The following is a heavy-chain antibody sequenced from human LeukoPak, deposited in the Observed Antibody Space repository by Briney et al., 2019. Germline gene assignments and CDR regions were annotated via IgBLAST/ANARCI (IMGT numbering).Heavy chain of an antibody. V-gene: IGHV4-59*08. CDR1: GGSISSYY. J-gene: IGHJ4*02. CDR2: IYYSGST. D-gene: IGHD2-15*01. CDR3: ARHCYCSGGSCRTPGGYYFDY. Sequence: PSETLSLTCTVSGGSISSYYWSWIRQPPGKGLEWIGYIYYSGSTNYNPSLKSRVTISVDTSKNQFSLKLSSVTAADTAVYYCARHCYCSGGSCRTPGGYYFDYWGQGTLVTVSS.